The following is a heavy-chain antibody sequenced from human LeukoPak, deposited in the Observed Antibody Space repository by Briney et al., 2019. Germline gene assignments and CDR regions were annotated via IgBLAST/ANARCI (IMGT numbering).Heavy chain of an antibody. CDR2: IIPIFGIA. Sequence: SVKVSCKASGGTFSSYAISWVRQAPGQGLEWMGRIIPIFGIANFAQKFQGRVTITADKSTSTAYMELSSLRSEDTAVYYCARVSGPLGQLNYWGQGTLVTVSS. V-gene: IGHV1-69*04. CDR1: GGTFSSYA. CDR3: ARVSGPLGQLNY. J-gene: IGHJ4*02. D-gene: IGHD2-2*01.